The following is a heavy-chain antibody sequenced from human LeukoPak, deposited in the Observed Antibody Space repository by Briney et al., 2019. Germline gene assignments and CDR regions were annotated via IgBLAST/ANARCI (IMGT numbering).Heavy chain of an antibody. D-gene: IGHD3-16*02. CDR3: EKDSRDSDLSLYGYVWGTYRYEEGGFDY. V-gene: IGHV3-23*01. J-gene: IGHJ4*02. Sequence: GGSLRLSCAASGFTFSSYAMSWVRQAPGKGLEWVSAISGSGGSTYYADSVKGRFTISRDNSKNTLYLQMNSLRAEDTAIYYREKDSRDSDLSLYGYVWGTYRYEEGGFDYWGQGTLVTVSS. CDR1: GFTFSSYA. CDR2: ISGSGGST.